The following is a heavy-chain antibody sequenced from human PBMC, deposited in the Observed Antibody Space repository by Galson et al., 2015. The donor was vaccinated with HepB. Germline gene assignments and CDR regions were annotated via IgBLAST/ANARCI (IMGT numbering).Heavy chain of an antibody. CDR3: ARERGNYYDSYPIDWYFDL. CDR2: IYSGGST. CDR1: GFTVSSHY. Sequence: SLRLSCADSGFTVSSHYMRWVRQAPGKGLEWVSVIYSGGSTYSADSVRGRFTISRDNSKNTLYLQMNSLRAEDTAVYYCARERGNYYDSYPIDWYFDLWGRGTLVTVSS. J-gene: IGHJ2*01. D-gene: IGHD3-22*01. V-gene: IGHV3-53*01.